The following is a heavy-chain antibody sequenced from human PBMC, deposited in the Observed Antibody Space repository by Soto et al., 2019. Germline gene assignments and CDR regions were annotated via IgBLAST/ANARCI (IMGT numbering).Heavy chain of an antibody. D-gene: IGHD4-17*01. V-gene: IGHV1-69*06. CDR3: ARENPPHINHGDSYYYYGMDV. J-gene: IGHJ6*02. CDR2: IIPIFGTA. Sequence: GASVKVSCKASGGTFSSYAISWVRPAPGQGLEWMGGIIPIFGTANYAQKFQGRVTITADKFTSTDYMELSRLRSEDTAVYYCARENPPHINHGDSYYYYGMDVWGQGTTVTVSS. CDR1: GGTFSSYA.